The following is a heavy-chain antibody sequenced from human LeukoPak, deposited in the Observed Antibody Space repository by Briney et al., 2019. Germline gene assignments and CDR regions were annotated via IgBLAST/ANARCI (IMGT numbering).Heavy chain of an antibody. D-gene: IGHD4-23*01. CDR1: GFTFDDYT. CDR2: ISWDGGST. CDR3: AKAPKGVVTPPGVLLA. V-gene: IGHV3-43*01. J-gene: IGHJ4*02. Sequence: GGSLRLSCAASGFTFDDYTMHWVRQAPGKGLEWVSLISWDGGSTYYADSVKGRFTISRDNSKNSLYLQMNSLRTEDTALYYCAKAPKGVVTPPGVLLAWGQGTLVTGSS.